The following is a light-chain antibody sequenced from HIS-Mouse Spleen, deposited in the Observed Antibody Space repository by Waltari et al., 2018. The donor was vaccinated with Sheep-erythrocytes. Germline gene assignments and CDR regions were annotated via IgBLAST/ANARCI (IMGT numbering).Light chain of an antibody. V-gene: IGLV2-11*01. Sequence: QSALTQPRSVSGSPGQSVTISCTGTSSDVGGYNYVSWNQQHPGKAPKLMIYDVSKRPAGVPDRLSGSKSCNAASLTISGLQAEDEADYCCCSDAGSYNQVFATGTKVTVL. CDR3: CSDAGSYNQV. CDR1: SSDVGGYNY. CDR2: DVS. J-gene: IGLJ1*01.